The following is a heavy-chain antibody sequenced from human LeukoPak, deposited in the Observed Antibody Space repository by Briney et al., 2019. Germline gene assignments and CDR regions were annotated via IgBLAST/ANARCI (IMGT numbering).Heavy chain of an antibody. CDR1: GGSISNYY. Sequence: SETLSLTCTVSGGSISNYYWSWIRQPPGKGLEWIGYMYYSGTTNHNPSLKSRVTISVDTSKNQFSLKLSSVTAADAAAYYCARGGQGWPYNWFDPWGQGTLVTVSS. D-gene: IGHD5-24*01. CDR2: MYYSGTT. J-gene: IGHJ5*02. V-gene: IGHV4-59*01. CDR3: ARGGQGWPYNWFDP.